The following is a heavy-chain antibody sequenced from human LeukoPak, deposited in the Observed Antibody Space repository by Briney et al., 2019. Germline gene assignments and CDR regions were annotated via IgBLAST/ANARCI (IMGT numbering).Heavy chain of an antibody. D-gene: IGHD4/OR15-4a*01. V-gene: IGHV3-21*01. J-gene: IGHJ4*02. CDR1: GFTFTTYW. CDR2: ISSSSSYI. Sequence: GGSLRLSFAASGFTFTTYWMSWVRQAPGKGREWVSSISSSSSYIYYADSVKGRFTISRDNAKNSLYLQMNSLRAEDTAVYYCARGGGYGPRYFDYWGQGTLVTVSS. CDR3: ARGGGYGPRYFDY.